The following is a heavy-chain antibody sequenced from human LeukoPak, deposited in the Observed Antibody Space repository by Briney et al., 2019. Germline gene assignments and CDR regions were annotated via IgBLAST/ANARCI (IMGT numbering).Heavy chain of an antibody. Sequence: GGSLRLSCAASGFTFSSYEMNWVRQASGKGLEWVSYISSSGSTIYYADSVRGRFTISRDKANNSLYLQMNSLRVEDTALYYCTKRARKGIGADGDAYDVWGQGTMVTVS. D-gene: IGHD6-13*01. CDR2: ISSSGSTI. V-gene: IGHV3-48*03. CDR3: TKRARKGIGADGDAYDV. CDR1: GFTFSSYE. J-gene: IGHJ3*01.